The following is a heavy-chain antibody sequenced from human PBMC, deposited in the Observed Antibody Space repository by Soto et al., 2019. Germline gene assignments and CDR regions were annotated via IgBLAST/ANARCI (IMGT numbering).Heavy chain of an antibody. CDR1: GYNFTTYA. V-gene: IGHV1-3*04. CDR3: ARGERLYYSYYGMGL. J-gene: IGHJ6*02. CDR2: INTGNGNT. Sequence: GASVNVSCTASGYNFTTYAVLWVRQAPGQRLEWMGWINTGNGNTRYSPKFQDRVTIIRDTSASTTYMELSSVKSEDTAVYYCARGERLYYSYYGMGLWGQGSTVPVSS. D-gene: IGHD3-16*01.